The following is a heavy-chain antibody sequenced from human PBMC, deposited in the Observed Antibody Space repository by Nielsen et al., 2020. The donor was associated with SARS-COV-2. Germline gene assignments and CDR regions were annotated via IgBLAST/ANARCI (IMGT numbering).Heavy chain of an antibody. J-gene: IGHJ5*02. CDR1: GFTFSSYA. CDR3: AREVVAGPPRLSS. D-gene: IGHD6-19*01. CDR2: ISYDGSNK. Sequence: GESLKISCAASGFTFSSYAMHWVRQAPGKGLEWVAVISYDGSNKYYADSVKGRFTISRDNSKNTLYLQMNSLRAEDTALYHCAREVVAGPPRLSSWGQGTLVTVSS. V-gene: IGHV3-30*04.